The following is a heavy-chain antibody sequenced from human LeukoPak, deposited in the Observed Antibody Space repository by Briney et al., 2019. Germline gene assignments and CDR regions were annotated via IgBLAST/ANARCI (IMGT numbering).Heavy chain of an antibody. CDR3: AKDQIAVAGTLDY. J-gene: IGHJ4*02. Sequence: GRSLRLSCAASGFTFSSYGMHWVRQAPGKGLEWVAVISYDGSNKYYADSVKGRFTISRDNSKNTLYLQMNSLRAEDTAVYYCAKDQIAVAGTLDYWGQGTLVTVSS. CDR1: GFTFSSYG. CDR2: ISYDGSNK. D-gene: IGHD6-19*01. V-gene: IGHV3-30*18.